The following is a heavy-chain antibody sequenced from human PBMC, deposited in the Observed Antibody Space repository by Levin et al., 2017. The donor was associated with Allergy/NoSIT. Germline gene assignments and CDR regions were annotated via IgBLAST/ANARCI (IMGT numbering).Heavy chain of an antibody. J-gene: IGHJ6*03. D-gene: IGHD6-13*01. CDR3: ARAAAGSYSNSYYMDV. V-gene: IGHV3-74*01. CDR1: GFTFRSYW. CDR2: INTDGSIT. Sequence: LSLTCAASGFTFRSYWMHWVRQAPGKGLVWVSRINTDGSITAYADSVKGRFTISRDNAKNTMYLQMNSLRAEDTAVYYCARAAAGSYSNSYYMDVWGRGTPVTVSS.